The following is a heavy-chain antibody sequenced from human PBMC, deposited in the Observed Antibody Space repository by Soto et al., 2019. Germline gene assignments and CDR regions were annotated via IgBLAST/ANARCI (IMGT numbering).Heavy chain of an antibody. CDR3: ARAETSGIHYFDY. CDR2: IYDSGST. D-gene: IGHD6-13*01. J-gene: IGHJ4*02. CDR1: GDSLNNHD. V-gene: IGHV4-59*11. Sequence: SETLSLACSVSGDSLNNHDWTWIRQPPGKGLEWIGNIYDSGSTNYSPALKSRVSMSVDTSKNLFSLKMNSVTAADTAVYYCARAETSGIHYFDYWGQGSLVPVSS.